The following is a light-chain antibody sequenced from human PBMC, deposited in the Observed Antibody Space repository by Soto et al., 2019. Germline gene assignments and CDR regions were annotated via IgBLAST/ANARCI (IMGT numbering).Light chain of an antibody. Sequence: IQLTQSPSSLSASVGDRVTITCRASQGISSYLAWYQQKPGKAPKLLIYAASTLQSGVPSRFSGSGSGTDFTLTISSLQAEDVAVYYCQQYYSTPRTFGQGTKVEIK. V-gene: IGKV1-9*01. J-gene: IGKJ1*01. CDR2: AAS. CDR3: QQYYSTPRT. CDR1: QGISSY.